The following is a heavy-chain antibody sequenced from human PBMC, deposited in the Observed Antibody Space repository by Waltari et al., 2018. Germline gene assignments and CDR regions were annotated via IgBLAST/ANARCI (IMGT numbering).Heavy chain of an antibody. CDR1: GGSISSYY. Sequence: QVQLQESGPGLVKPSETLSLTCTVSGGSISSYYWSWLRQPPGKGLEWIGYIYYSGSTNYNPSLKSRVTISVDTSKNQFSLKLSSVTAADTAVYYCARGGYCSGGSCHRWFDPWGQGTLVTVSS. D-gene: IGHD2-15*01. CDR3: ARGGYCSGGSCHRWFDP. V-gene: IGHV4-59*01. CDR2: IYYSGST. J-gene: IGHJ5*02.